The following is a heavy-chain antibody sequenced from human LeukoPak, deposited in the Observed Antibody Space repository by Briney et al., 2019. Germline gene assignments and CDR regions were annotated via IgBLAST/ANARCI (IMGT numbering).Heavy chain of an antibody. CDR1: GFAFSSYA. CDR2: ISRRDDYT. V-gene: IGHV3-23*01. D-gene: IGHD5-18*01. CDR3: ARGQLWQTGWFDP. Sequence: PGGSLRLSCAASGFAFSSYAMSWVRQPPGKGLEWVSVISRRDDYTYYADSVKGRFTISRDNSKNTLYLQMNTLRAEDTAVYYCARGQLWQTGWFDPWGQGTLVTVSS. J-gene: IGHJ5*02.